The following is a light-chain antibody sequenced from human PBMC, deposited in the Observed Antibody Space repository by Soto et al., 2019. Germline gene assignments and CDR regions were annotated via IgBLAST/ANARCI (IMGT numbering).Light chain of an antibody. CDR3: GTWDSSLSAVV. Sequence: QSVLTQPPSVSAAPGQKVTISCSGSSSNIGNNYVSWYQQLPGTAPKLLIYDNNKRPSGIPDRFSGSKSGTSATLGITGLPTGDEADYYCGTWDSSLSAVVFGGGTKLIVL. V-gene: IGLV1-51*01. CDR1: SSNIGNNY. J-gene: IGLJ2*01. CDR2: DNN.